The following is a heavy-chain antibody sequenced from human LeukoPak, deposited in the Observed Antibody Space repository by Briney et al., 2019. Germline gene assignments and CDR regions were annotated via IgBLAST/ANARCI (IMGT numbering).Heavy chain of an antibody. CDR1: GFSFSSHA. J-gene: IGHJ5*02. CDR2: IAGSGVTI. Sequence: GGSLRLSSSPSGFSFSSHAMSWVRQAPGKGLEWVSSIAGSGVTIYYADSVKGRFTISRDNAKNSLYLQMNSLRDEDTAVYYCARDDFSGPYNWFDPWGQGTLVTVSS. CDR3: ARDDFSGPYNWFDP. D-gene: IGHD3/OR15-3a*01. V-gene: IGHV3-23*01.